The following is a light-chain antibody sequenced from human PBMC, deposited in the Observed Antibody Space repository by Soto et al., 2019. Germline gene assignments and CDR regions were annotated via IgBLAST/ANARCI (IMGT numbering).Light chain of an antibody. V-gene: IGKV1-39*01. Sequence: DIHITQSPSSLAAFVGDRVTITCRTSQTVSTYLSWCQQKPGEAPKLLIYAASTLQSGVPSRFSGSGSGTEFTLTITSLQPEDFATYFCQQSDSSPVTFGQGTKLE. CDR2: AAS. CDR3: QQSDSSPVT. J-gene: IGKJ2*01. CDR1: QTVSTY.